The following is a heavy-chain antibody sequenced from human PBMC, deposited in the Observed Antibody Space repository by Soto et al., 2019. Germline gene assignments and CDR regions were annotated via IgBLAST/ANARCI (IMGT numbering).Heavy chain of an antibody. CDR2: IYSSGST. CDR3: ARRGKKPFHQYMDV. V-gene: IGHV4-30-2*03. Sequence: PSETLSLTCAVSGCSISSGGYSWSWLRQPPGKGVEWIGYIYSSGSTYYNPSLKSRVTISVDTSKNQFSLKLSSVTAADTAVYYCARRGKKPFHQYMDVWGKGTTVSVS. CDR1: GCSISSGGYS. D-gene: IGHD2-2*01. J-gene: IGHJ6*04.